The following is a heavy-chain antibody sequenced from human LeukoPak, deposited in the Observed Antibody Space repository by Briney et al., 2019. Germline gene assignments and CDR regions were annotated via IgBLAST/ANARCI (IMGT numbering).Heavy chain of an antibody. CDR1: GFTFSSYS. D-gene: IGHD5-18*01. J-gene: IGHJ4*02. Sequence: AGGSLRLSCAASGFTFSSYSMNWVRQAPGKGLEWVSYISSSSTIYYADSVRGRFTISRDNAKKSLYLQMTSLRAEDTAVYYCARHLSGVTGYSYGRGIDFWGQGTLVTVSS. CDR3: ARHLSGVTGYSYGRGIDF. V-gene: IGHV3-48*04. CDR2: ISSSSTI.